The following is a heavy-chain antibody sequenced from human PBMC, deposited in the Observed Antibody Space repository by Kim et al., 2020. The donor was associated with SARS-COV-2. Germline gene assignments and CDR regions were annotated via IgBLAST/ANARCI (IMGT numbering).Heavy chain of an antibody. V-gene: IGHV3-33*01. D-gene: IGHD2-15*01. CDR2: K. CDR3: ARDDSVSFDF. Sequence: KYYADSVKGRFTISRDNSKNTLYLQMNSLRADDTAVYYCARDDSVSFDFWGQGTLLIVSS. J-gene: IGHJ4*02.